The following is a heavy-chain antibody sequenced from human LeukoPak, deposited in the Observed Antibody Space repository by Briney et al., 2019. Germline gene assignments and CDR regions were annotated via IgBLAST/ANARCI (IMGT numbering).Heavy chain of an antibody. CDR3: ARESSGYFY. D-gene: IGHD3-22*01. CDR1: GFIFSSYA. J-gene: IGHJ4*02. Sequence: GGSLRLSCAASGFIFSSYAMNWGRQAPGKGLEWVSAISGSGDGTYYADSVKGRFTISRDNAKNSLYLQMNSLRAEDTAVYYCARESSGYFYWGQGTLVTVSS. CDR2: ISGSGDGT. V-gene: IGHV3-23*01.